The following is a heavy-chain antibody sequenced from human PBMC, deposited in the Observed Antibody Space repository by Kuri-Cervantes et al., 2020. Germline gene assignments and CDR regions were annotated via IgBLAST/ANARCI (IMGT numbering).Heavy chain of an antibody. Sequence: GESLKISCAASGFTFSDYYMSRIRQAPGKGLEWVSYISSSGSTIYYADSVKGRFTISRDNAKNSLYLQMNSLRAEDTAVYYCASTWGYCSSTSCYARPYGMDVWGQGTTVTVSS. CDR3: ASTWGYCSSTSCYARPYGMDV. J-gene: IGHJ6*02. CDR1: GFTFSDYY. CDR2: ISSSGSTI. D-gene: IGHD2-2*01. V-gene: IGHV3-11*01.